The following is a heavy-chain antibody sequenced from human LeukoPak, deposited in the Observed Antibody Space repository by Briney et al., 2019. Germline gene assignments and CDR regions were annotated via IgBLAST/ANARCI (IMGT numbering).Heavy chain of an antibody. CDR3: ARAYGDSSSPDY. Sequence: ASVKVSSKHSRYTPTRYGISRGPPGPGQGVEWMGWISSYNGNTNYAQQLQGRVTMTRDTSTSTAYMELRSLRSDDTAIYYCARAYGDSSSPDYWGQGTLVTVSS. CDR1: RYTPTRYG. J-gene: IGHJ4*02. CDR2: ISSYNGNT. D-gene: IGHD6-6*01. V-gene: IGHV1-18*01.